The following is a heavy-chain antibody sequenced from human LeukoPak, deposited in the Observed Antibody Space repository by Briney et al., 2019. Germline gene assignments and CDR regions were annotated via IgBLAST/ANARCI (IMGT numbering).Heavy chain of an antibody. CDR3: AKGLTAGTLDYYYGMDV. CDR2: ISAYNGNT. Sequence: GASVKVSCKASGYTFTSYGISWVRQAPGQGLEWMGWISAYNGNTNYAQKLQGRVTMTTDTSTSTAYMELRSLRSDDTAVYYCAKGLTAGTLDYYYGMDVWGQGTTVTVSS. V-gene: IGHV1-18*01. J-gene: IGHJ6*02. D-gene: IGHD6-13*01. CDR1: GYTFTSYG.